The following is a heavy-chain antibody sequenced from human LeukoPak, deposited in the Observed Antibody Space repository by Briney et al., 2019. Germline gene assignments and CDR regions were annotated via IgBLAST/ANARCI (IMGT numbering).Heavy chain of an antibody. D-gene: IGHD2-8*02. J-gene: IGHJ5*02. V-gene: IGHV1-2*02. CDR1: GYTLTSYY. CDR3: ARDFYDSHWYLHNWFDP. CDR2: INPNSGDT. Sequence: ASVKVSCKASGYTLTSYYMHWVRQAPGQGLEWMGWINPNSGDTNYQGRVTMTRDTSIRSAYMELSRLRSDDTAVYYCARDFYDSHWYLHNWFDPWGQGTLVTVSS.